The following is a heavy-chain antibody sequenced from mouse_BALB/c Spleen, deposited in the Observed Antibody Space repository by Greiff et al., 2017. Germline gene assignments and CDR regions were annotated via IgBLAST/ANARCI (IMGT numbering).Heavy chain of an antibody. J-gene: IGHJ4*01. CDR3: ARAEYGNYGYAMDY. CDR1: GFTFSSFG. CDR2: ISSGSGTI. Sequence: EVQLVESGGGLVQPGGSRKLSCAASGFTFSSFGMPWVRQAPEKGLEWVAYISSGSGTIYYADTVKGRFTISRDNPKNTLFLQMTSLRSEDTAMYYSARAEYGNYGYAMDYWGQGTSVTVSS. V-gene: IGHV5-17*02. D-gene: IGHD2-10*02.